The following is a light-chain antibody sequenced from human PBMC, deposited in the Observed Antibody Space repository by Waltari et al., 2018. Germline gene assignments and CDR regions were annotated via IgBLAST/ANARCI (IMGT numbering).Light chain of an antibody. CDR1: QSVGRT. CDR3: QHYVRLPAT. V-gene: IGKV3-20*01. CDR2: GAS. J-gene: IGKJ1*01. Sequence: SCRASQSVGRTLAWYQQKPGQAPRLLMYGASSRATGTPDRFSGSGSGTDFSLTISRLEPEDSAVYYCQHYVRLPATFGQGTKVEIK.